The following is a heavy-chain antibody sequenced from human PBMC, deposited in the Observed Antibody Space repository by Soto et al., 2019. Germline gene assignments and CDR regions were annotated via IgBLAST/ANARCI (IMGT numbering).Heavy chain of an antibody. J-gene: IGHJ1*01. Sequence: QVQLVESGGGVVQPGRSLRLSCAASGFTFSSYGMHWVRQAPGKGLEWVAVISYDGSNKYYADSVKGRFTISRDNSKNTLYLQMNSLRAEDTAVYYCAKDLGSGWYRNAEYFQHWGQGTLVTVSS. CDR2: ISYDGSNK. D-gene: IGHD6-19*01. CDR1: GFTFSSYG. V-gene: IGHV3-30*18. CDR3: AKDLGSGWYRNAEYFQH.